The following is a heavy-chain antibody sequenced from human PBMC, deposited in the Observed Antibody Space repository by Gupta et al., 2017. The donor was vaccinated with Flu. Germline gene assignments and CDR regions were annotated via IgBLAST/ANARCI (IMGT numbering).Heavy chain of an antibody. CDR1: EVSGRRNG. V-gene: IGHV3-33*01. J-gene: IGHJ4*02. CDR2: IWYDGRNK. Sequence: QEQRVESGGGVGRRGRNLKHYCEESEVSGRRNGIHWVRQAPGKGLGGVAVIWYDGRNKYYADSVKGRFTISRYNSLNTLYLQMTTLCAEDTAVYYFARDHYYYDSSCYYFDYGGKGTPVTVSS. CDR3: ARDHYYYDSSCYYFDY. D-gene: IGHD3-22*01.